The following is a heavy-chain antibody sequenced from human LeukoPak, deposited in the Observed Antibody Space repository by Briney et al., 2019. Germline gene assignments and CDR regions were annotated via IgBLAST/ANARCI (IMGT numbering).Heavy chain of an antibody. CDR1: GGSISSSSYY. V-gene: IGHV4-39*01. D-gene: IGHD2-15*01. Sequence: PSETLSLTCTVSGGSISSSSYYWGWIRQPPGKGLEWIGSIYYSGSTYYNPSLKSRVTISVDTSKNQFSLKLSSVTAADTAVYYCARVCSGGNCYRTFDIWGQGTMVTVSS. J-gene: IGHJ3*02. CDR2: IYYSGST. CDR3: ARVCSGGNCYRTFDI.